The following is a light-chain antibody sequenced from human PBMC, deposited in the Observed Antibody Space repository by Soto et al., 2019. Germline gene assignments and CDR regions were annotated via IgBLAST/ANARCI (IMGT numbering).Light chain of an antibody. V-gene: IGKV3-11*01. CDR3: QQRSKWPLT. J-gene: IGKJ4*01. CDR2: DAS. CDR1: QSVSSY. Sequence: EIVLTQSPATLSLSPGERATLSCRASQSVSSYLAWYQQKPGQAPRLLIYDASNRATGSPARFSGSGSGTDFTLNISSLEPEDFAVYYCQQRSKWPLTFGGGTKVEIK.